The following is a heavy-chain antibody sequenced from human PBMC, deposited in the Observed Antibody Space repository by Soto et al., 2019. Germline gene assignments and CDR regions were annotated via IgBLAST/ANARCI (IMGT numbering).Heavy chain of an antibody. Sequence: GGSLRLSCAASGFTFSSYSMNWVRQAPGKGLEWVSSISSSSSYIYYADSVKGRFTISRDNAKNSLYLQMSSLRAEDTAVYYCARDYYSSNWENGYYYYAMDVWGQGTTVTVSS. CDR2: ISSSSSYI. CDR3: ARDYYSSNWENGYYYYAMDV. J-gene: IGHJ6*02. V-gene: IGHV3-21*01. CDR1: GFTFSSYS. D-gene: IGHD6-13*01.